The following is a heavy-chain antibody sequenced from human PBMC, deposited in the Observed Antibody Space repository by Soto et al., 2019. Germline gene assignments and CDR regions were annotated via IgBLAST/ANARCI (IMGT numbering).Heavy chain of an antibody. J-gene: IGHJ4*02. CDR3: ARDLGRIASTANEY. CDR1: GYIFTEYY. Sequence: QVQLVQSGTEVKEPGASVKVSCQASGYIFTEYYIHWVRQAPGQGLEWLGCFSPAGHSPTYTQKFQGRVTMTGDTATSTTYLDLRDLRSEDTAVYYCARDLGRIASTANEYWGQGTLVTVSS. CDR2: FSPAGHSP. V-gene: IGHV1-46*01. D-gene: IGHD1-1*01.